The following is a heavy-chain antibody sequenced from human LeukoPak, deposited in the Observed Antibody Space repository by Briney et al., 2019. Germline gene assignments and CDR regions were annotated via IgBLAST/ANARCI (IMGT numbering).Heavy chain of an antibody. CDR2: ISWNSGSI. CDR3: AKGICSSTRCYVLDY. CDR1: GFTFDDYA. Sequence: PGRSLRLSCAASGFTFDDYAMHWVRQAPGKGLEWVSGISWNSGSIGYADSVKGRFTISSDNAKNSLYLQMNSLRAEDMALYYCAKGICSSTRCYVLDYWGQGTLVTVSS. V-gene: IGHV3-9*03. D-gene: IGHD2-2*01. J-gene: IGHJ4*02.